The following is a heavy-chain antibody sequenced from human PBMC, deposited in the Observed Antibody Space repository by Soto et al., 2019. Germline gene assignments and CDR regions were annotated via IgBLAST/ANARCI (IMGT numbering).Heavy chain of an antibody. CDR3: ARARYSYAV. CDR1: GFTFSDYD. V-gene: IGHV3-11*01. CDR2: ISSGGGVT. D-gene: IGHD5-18*01. J-gene: IGHJ4*02. Sequence: GSLRLSCAASGFTFSDYDMSWIRQAPGKGLEWVSFISSGGGVTYYADSVKGRFTISRDNAKNSLYLQMNSLRAEDTAVYYCARARYSYAVWGQGSLVTVSS.